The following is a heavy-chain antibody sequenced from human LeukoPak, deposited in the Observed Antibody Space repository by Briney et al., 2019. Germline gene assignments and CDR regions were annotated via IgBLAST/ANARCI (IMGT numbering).Heavy chain of an antibody. J-gene: IGHJ6*02. CDR3: ARDNVDTAMVLFYGMDV. V-gene: IGHV1-69*13. CDR1: GGTFSSYA. D-gene: IGHD5-18*01. Sequence: SVKVSCKASGGTFSSYAISWVRQAPGQGLEWMGGIILIFGTANYAQKFQGRVTITADESTSTAYMELSSLRSEDTAVYYCARDNVDTAMVLFYGMDVWGQGTTVTVSS. CDR2: IILIFGTA.